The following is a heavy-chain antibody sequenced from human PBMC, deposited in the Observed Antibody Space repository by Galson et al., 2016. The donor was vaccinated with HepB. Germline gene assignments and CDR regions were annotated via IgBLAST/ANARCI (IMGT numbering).Heavy chain of an antibody. CDR1: GGSLSGYH. D-gene: IGHD6-13*01. J-gene: IGHJ4*02. CDR2: ISHTGSS. CDR3: ARGRGRMAAASSGWDS. Sequence: SETLSLTCVVFGGSLSGYHFNWIRQAPGRGLEWIGEISHTGSSNYSPSLKRRVTLSIDASRNQISLKMTSTTAADTAVYYCARGRGRMAAASSGWDSWGQGALVSVSS. V-gene: IGHV4-34*01.